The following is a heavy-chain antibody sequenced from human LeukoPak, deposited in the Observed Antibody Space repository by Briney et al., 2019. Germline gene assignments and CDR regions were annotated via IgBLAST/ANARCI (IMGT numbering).Heavy chain of an antibody. Sequence: GASVKVSCKASGYTFTGYYMHWARQAPGQGLEWMGWIKPNNGDTNYAQKFQGRVTMTRDTSISTGYMELSRLRSDDTAVYYCARTTPFDYWGQGTLVTVSS. V-gene: IGHV1-2*02. CDR3: ARTTPFDY. D-gene: IGHD1-1*01. J-gene: IGHJ4*02. CDR2: IKPNNGDT. CDR1: GYTFTGYY.